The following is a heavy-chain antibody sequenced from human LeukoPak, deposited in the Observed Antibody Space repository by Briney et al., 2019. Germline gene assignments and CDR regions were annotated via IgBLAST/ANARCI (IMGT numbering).Heavy chain of an antibody. J-gene: IGHJ3*02. D-gene: IGHD2-2*01. Sequence: GSLRLSCAASGFTFSSYSMNWVRQAPGKGLEWVSSISSSSSYIYYADSVKGRFTISRDNAKNSLYLQMNSLRAEDTAVYYCARDGDYCSSTSCYAFDIWGQGTMVTVSS. CDR2: ISSSSSYI. V-gene: IGHV3-21*01. CDR3: ARDGDYCSSTSCYAFDI. CDR1: GFTFSSYS.